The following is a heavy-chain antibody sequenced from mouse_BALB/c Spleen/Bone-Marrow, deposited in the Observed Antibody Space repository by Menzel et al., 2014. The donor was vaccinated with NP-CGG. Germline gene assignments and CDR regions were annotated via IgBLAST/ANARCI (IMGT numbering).Heavy chain of an antibody. D-gene: IGHD1-1*01. CDR1: GFTFSNFW. J-gene: IGHJ3*01. CDR2: IRLKSDNYAT. CDR3: TLYYGSNYWFAY. Sequence: EVNLVESGGGLVQPGGSMKLSCVASGFTFSNFWMSWVRQSPEKGLEWVAEIRLKSDNYATHYAESVKGKFTISRDDSKSRLYLQMNSLRTEDTGIYYCTLYYGSNYWFAYWGQGTLVTVSA. V-gene: IGHV6-6*02.